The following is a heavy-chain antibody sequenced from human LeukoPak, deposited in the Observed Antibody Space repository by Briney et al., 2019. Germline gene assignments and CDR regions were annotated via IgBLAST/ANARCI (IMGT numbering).Heavy chain of an antibody. V-gene: IGHV1-46*01. Sequence: ASVKVSCKASGYTFTSYYMHWVRQAPGQGLEWMGIINPSGGSTSYAQKFQGRVTMTRDMSTSTVYVELSSLRSEDTAVYYCATGDYYYYYYMDVWGKGTTVTVSS. CDR2: INPSGGST. D-gene: IGHD4-17*01. CDR3: ATGDYYYYYYMDV. CDR1: GYTFTSYY. J-gene: IGHJ6*03.